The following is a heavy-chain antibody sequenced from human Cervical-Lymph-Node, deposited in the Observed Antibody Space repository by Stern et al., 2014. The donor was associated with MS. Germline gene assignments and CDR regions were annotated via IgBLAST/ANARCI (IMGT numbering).Heavy chain of an antibody. CDR3: AKGRSDSTLTAFDI. J-gene: IGHJ3*02. D-gene: IGHD2-15*01. CDR1: GFTFDDYG. V-gene: IGHV3-9*01. CDR2: IGWNSGSI. Sequence: QLVESGGGLVQPGRSLRLSCSASGFTFDDYGMPWVRQAPGKGLEWVSGIGWNSGSIVYADSVKGRFTISRDNAKNSLNLQMNSLRPEDTALYYCAKGRSDSTLTAFDIWGQGTMVTVSS.